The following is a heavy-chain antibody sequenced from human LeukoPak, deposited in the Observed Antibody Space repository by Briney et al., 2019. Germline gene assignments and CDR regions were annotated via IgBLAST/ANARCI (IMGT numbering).Heavy chain of an antibody. CDR2: IIPILGIA. CDR1: GYTLTELS. J-gene: IGHJ4*02. CDR3: APSDTAMVGY. D-gene: IGHD5-18*01. V-gene: IGHV1-69*02. Sequence: SVKVSCKVSGYTLTELSMHWVRQAPGQGLEWMGRIIPILGIANYAQKFQGRVTITADKSTSTAYMELSSLRSEDTAVYYCAPSDTAMVGYWGQGTLVTVSS.